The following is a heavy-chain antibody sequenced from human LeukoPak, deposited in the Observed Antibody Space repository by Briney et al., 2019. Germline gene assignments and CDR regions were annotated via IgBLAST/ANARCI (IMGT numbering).Heavy chain of an antibody. J-gene: IGHJ5*02. CDR3: AREGAFGVVIKSVWGSSQAPRPTNWFDP. CDR1: GGSISSHF. D-gene: IGHD3-3*01. V-gene: IGHV4-59*11. CDR2: IFYSGTT. Sequence: SETLSLTCTVSGGSISSHFWSWIRQPPGKGLEWIGYIFYSGTTKYNPSLRSRVTISADTSKNQFSLKLSSVTAADTAVYYCAREGAFGVVIKSVWGSSQAPRPTNWFDPWGQGTLVTVSS.